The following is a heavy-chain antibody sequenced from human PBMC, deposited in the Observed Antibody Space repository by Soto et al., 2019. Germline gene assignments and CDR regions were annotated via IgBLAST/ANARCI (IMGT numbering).Heavy chain of an antibody. CDR2: ISRDGGTK. J-gene: IGHJ4*02. V-gene: IGHV3-30*03. CDR1: GFTVSSYG. CDR3: TGEVASGY. Sequence: QVQLVESGGGVVQPGRSLRLSCAVSGFTVSSYGMHWVRQAPGKGLEWVAVISRDGGTKFYADYVKGRFTISRDNSRNTLFLEMNSLRGDDMAVYYCTGEVASGYWGQGTLVTVSS. D-gene: IGHD2-8*02.